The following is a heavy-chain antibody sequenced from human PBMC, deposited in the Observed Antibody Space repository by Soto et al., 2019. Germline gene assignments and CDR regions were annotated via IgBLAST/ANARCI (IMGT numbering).Heavy chain of an antibody. CDR1: GGTFSSYT. V-gene: IGHV1-69*02. CDR3: ARTIKGVISND. J-gene: IGHJ4*02. CDR2: IIPILGIA. Sequence: QVQLVQSGAEVKKPGSSVKVSCKASGGTFSSYTISSVRQAPGQGLEWMGRIIPILGIANYAQKFQGRVTITADKSTSTAYMELSSLRSEDTAVYYCARTIKGVISNDWGQGTLVTVSS. D-gene: IGHD3-16*02.